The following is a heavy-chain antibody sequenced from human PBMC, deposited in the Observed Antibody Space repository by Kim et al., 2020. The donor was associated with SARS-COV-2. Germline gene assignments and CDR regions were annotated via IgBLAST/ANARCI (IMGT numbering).Heavy chain of an antibody. V-gene: IGHV3-48*04. Sequence: GGSLRLSCAASGFTFSSYSMNWVRQAPGKGLEWVSYISSSSSTIYYADSVKGRFTISRDNAKNSLYLQMNSLRAEDTAVYYCARDRSSWYDPSFDYWGQGTLVTVSS. CDR2: ISSSSSTI. CDR1: GFTFSSYS. CDR3: ARDRSSWYDPSFDY. J-gene: IGHJ4*02. D-gene: IGHD6-13*01.